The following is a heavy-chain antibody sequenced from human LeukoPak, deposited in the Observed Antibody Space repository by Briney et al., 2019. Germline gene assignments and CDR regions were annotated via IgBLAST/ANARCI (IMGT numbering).Heavy chain of an antibody. J-gene: IGHJ4*02. Sequence: PGGSLRLSCAASGFTFSSYWMHWVRQAPGKGLVWVSRINSDGTYTNYADSVKGRFTISRDNAKNTLYLQMNSLRAEDTALYYCAKDARGSGSYYNSNFDYWGQGTLVTVSS. CDR2: INSDGTYT. CDR3: AKDARGSGSYYNSNFDY. CDR1: GFTFSSYW. V-gene: IGHV3-74*01. D-gene: IGHD3-10*01.